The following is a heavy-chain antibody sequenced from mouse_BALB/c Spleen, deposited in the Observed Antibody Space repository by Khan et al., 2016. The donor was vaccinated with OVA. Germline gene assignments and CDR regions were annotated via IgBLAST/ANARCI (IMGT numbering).Heavy chain of an antibody. CDR2: INPYNGAT. Sequence: EVQLQQSGPGLVKPGTSVKMSCKASGYIFTNYLIHWVKQKPGQGLEWIGYINPYNGATKYNEKFKGTATLTSDKSSITAYMELSSLTSEDSAVYSGARGNWQSYYFDYWGQGTTLTVSS. J-gene: IGHJ2*01. CDR1: GYIFTNYL. V-gene: IGHV1S136*01. D-gene: IGHD4-1*01. CDR3: ARGNWQSYYFDY.